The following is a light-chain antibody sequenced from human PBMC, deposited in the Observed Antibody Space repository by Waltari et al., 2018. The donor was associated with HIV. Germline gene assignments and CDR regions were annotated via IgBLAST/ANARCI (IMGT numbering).Light chain of an antibody. Sequence: DIVMTQSPDSLAVSLGERATINCKSSQRVLYSSNNRNYLAWYQQKPGQPPKLRIYWASTRESGVPDRFSGSGSGTDFTLTISSLQAEDVAVYYCQQYNSTPLTFGGGTKVEIK. J-gene: IGKJ4*01. CDR3: QQYNSTPLT. V-gene: IGKV4-1*01. CDR1: QRVLYSSNNRNY. CDR2: WAS.